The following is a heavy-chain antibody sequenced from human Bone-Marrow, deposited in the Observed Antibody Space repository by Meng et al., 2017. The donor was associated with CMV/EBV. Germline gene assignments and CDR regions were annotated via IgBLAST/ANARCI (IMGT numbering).Heavy chain of an antibody. D-gene: IGHD4-17*01. J-gene: IGHJ3*02. CDR3: AKGDHRGGDYIDAFDI. CDR2: IRWDGGTI. V-gene: IGHV3-43*01. Sequence: GESLKISCAASGFTFDDHTMHWVRQAPRRGLEWVSLIRWDGGTIYYADSVKGRFTISRDNSKNSLYLQMNSLRIEDTALYYCAKGDHRGGDYIDAFDIWGQGTMVTVSS. CDR1: GFTFDDHT.